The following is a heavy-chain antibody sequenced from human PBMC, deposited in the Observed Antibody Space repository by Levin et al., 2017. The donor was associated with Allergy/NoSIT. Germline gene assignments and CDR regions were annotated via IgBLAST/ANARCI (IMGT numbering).Heavy chain of an antibody. J-gene: IGHJ3*02. D-gene: IGHD2/OR15-2a*01. CDR3: ARHRFTMNIHDGFDI. CDR2: INWNGGST. CDR1: GFTFDDYG. V-gene: IGHV3-20*01. Sequence: ASVKVSCAASGFTFDDYGMSWVRQAPGKGLEWVSGINWNGGSTGYADSVKGRLTISRDNAKHSLYLQMNSLRAEDTALYHCARHRFTMNIHDGFDIWGQGTMVIVSS.